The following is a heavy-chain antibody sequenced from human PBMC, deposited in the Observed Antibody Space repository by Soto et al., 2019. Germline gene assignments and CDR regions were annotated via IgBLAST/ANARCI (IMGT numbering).Heavy chain of an antibody. CDR1: GFTFSSYG. CDR3: ARDLTAMALDY. V-gene: IGHV3-33*01. Sequence: GGSLRLSCAASGFTFSSYGVHWVRQAPGKGLEWVAVIWYDGSNKYYADSAKGRFTISRDNSKNTLYLQMNSLRAEDTAVYYCARDLTAMALDYWGQGTLVTVSS. D-gene: IGHD5-18*01. J-gene: IGHJ4*02. CDR2: IWYDGSNK.